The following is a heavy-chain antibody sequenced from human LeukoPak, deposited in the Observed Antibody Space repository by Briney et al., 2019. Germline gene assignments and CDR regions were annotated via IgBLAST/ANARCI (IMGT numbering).Heavy chain of an antibody. V-gene: IGHV4-34*01. CDR3: ARLSYGSGDY. J-gene: IGHJ4*02. CDR1: GFTFSSYG. CDR2: INHSGST. Sequence: GSLRLSCAASGFTFSSYGMHWIRQPPGKGLEWIGEINHSGSTNYNPSLKSRVTISVDTSKNQFSLKLSSVTAADTAVYYCARLSYGSGDYWGQGTLVTVSS. D-gene: IGHD3-10*01.